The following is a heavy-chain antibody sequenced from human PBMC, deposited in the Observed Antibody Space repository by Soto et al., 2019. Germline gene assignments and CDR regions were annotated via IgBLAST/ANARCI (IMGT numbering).Heavy chain of an antibody. V-gene: IGHV3-7*01. CDR3: ARASDYGMNYFEY. CDR2: IKQDGSEK. D-gene: IGHD4-17*01. J-gene: IGHJ4*02. Sequence: QAGGSLRLSCAASGFTFGNYWMSWVRQAPGKGLEWVANIKQDGSEKYHVDSVKGRFTIPRDNAKNSLYLQMNSLRAEDTAVYYCARASDYGMNYFEYWGQGTLVTVSS. CDR1: GFTFGNYW.